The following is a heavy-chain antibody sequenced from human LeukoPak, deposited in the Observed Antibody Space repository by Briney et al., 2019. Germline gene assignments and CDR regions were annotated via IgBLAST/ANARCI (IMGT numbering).Heavy chain of an antibody. Sequence: GGSLEISCQGSGCSFTSYWIGWVRQVPGKGLEGMGVIYPGDSDTRYSPSFQGQVTISADKSISTAYLQWRSLKASDTATYSCATHPQQQWRPGAAFDIWGQGTMVTVSS. J-gene: IGHJ3*02. CDR1: GCSFTSYW. D-gene: IGHD6-19*01. CDR2: IYPGDSDT. CDR3: ATHPQQQWRPGAAFDI. V-gene: IGHV5-51*01.